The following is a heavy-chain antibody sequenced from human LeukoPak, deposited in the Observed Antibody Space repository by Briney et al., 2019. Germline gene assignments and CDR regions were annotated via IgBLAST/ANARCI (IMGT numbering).Heavy chain of an antibody. J-gene: IGHJ3*02. CDR3: ARDQVAIQGGAFDI. Sequence: PGGSLRLSCAASGFTFSSYSMSWVRQAPGKGLEWVSGINWNGGSTGYADSVKGRFIISRDNAKNSLYLQMNSLRAEDTALYYCARDQVAIQGGAFDIWGQGTMVTVSS. CDR2: INWNGGST. V-gene: IGHV3-20*04. CDR1: GFTFSSYS. D-gene: IGHD5-12*01.